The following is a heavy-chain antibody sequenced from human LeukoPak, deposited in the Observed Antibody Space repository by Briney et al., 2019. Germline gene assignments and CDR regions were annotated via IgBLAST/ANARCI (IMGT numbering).Heavy chain of an antibody. V-gene: IGHV1-8*03. CDR2: MNPNSGNT. CDR3: ATSLFCSNGVCYTGGYYFDY. D-gene: IGHD2-8*01. CDR1: GYSFTSYD. J-gene: IGHJ4*02. Sequence: ASVKVSCKASGYSFTSYDVTWVRQAPGQGLEWMGWMNPNSGNTAYAQKFKGRVTITSDTSITTAYMELSSLRSEDTAVYYCATSLFCSNGVCYTGGYYFDYWGQETLVTVSS.